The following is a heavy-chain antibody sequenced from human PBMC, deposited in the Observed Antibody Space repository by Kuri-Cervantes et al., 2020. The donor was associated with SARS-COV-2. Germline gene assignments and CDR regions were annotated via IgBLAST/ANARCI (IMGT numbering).Heavy chain of an antibody. Sequence: GGSLRLSCAASGFTFSSYAMSWVRQAPEKGLEWVSAISGSGGSTYYADSVKGRFTISRDNAKNSLYLQMNSLRAEDTAVYYCASGQYYGSGSYWVPEYFDYWGQGTLVTVSS. CDR3: ASGQYYGSGSYWVPEYFDY. V-gene: IGHV3-23*01. J-gene: IGHJ4*02. CDR1: GFTFSSYA. CDR2: ISGSGGST. D-gene: IGHD3-10*01.